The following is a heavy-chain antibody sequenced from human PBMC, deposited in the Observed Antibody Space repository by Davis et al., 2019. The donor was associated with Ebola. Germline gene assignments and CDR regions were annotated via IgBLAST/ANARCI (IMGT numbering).Heavy chain of an antibody. CDR3: AKDGSAMIDYYFDY. J-gene: IGHJ4*02. CDR2: ISHDGSRR. CDR1: GFSFSTYG. V-gene: IGHV3-30*18. D-gene: IGHD2-2*01. Sequence: PGGSLRLSCAASGFSFSTYGMHWVRQAPGKGLEWVAVISHDGSRRYYADSVKGRFTISRDNSTNTLYLQTNSLRAGDTAVYYCAKDGSAMIDYYFDYWGQGTLVTVSS.